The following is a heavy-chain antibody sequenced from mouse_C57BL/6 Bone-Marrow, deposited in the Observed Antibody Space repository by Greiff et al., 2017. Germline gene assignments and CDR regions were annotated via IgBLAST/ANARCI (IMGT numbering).Heavy chain of an antibody. CDR1: GYTFTSYW. J-gene: IGHJ3*01. V-gene: IGHV1-64*01. Sequence: QVQLQQPGAELVKPGASVKLSCKASGYTFTSYWMHWVKQRPGQGLEWIGMIHPNSGSTNYNEKFKSKATLTVDKSSSTAYMQLSSLTSEDSAVSDCARSGTDQAAWFAYWGQGTLVTVSA. D-gene: IGHD3-2*02. CDR2: IHPNSGST. CDR3: ARSGTDQAAWFAY.